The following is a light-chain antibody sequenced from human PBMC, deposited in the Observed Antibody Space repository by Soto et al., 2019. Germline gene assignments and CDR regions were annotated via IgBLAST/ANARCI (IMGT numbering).Light chain of an antibody. CDR3: ATWDDSRNGYV. CDR2: DND. V-gene: IGLV1-44*01. Sequence: QSVLTQRPSASGTPGQRVTISASGSSSNIGSNTVSWYQQLPGTAPKLLIYDNDERPSGVPARFSGSKSGTSASLAIRGLQSEDEADYYCATWDDSRNGYVFGPGTKVTVL. J-gene: IGLJ1*01. CDR1: SSNIGSNT.